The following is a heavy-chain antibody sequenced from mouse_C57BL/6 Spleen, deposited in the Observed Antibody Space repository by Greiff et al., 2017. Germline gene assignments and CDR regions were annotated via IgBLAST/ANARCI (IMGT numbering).Heavy chain of an antibody. V-gene: IGHV1-55*01. CDR2: IYPGSGST. CDR1: GYTFTSYW. J-gene: IGHJ2*01. D-gene: IGHD2-4*01. Sequence: QVQLKQPGAELVKPGASVKMSCKASGYTFTSYWITWVKQRPGQGLEWIGDIYPGSGSTNYNEKFKSKATLTVEPSSSTAYMKLSSLTSEDSAVYYCARAIYYDYGEYYFDYWGQGTTLTVSS. CDR3: ARAIYYDYGEYYFDY.